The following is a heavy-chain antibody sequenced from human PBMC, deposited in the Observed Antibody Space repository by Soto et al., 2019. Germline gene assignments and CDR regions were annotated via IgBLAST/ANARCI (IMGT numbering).Heavy chain of an antibody. J-gene: IGHJ6*03. Sequence: GASVKVSCKASGGTFSSYAISWVRQAPGQGLEWMGGIIPIFGTANYAQKFQGRVTITADESTSTAYMELSSLRSEDTAVYYCARVWQLVGYFYYYMDVPGKAPTVTGSS. CDR1: GGTFSSYA. CDR3: ARVWQLVGYFYYYMDV. CDR2: IIPIFGTA. D-gene: IGHD6-6*01. V-gene: IGHV1-69*13.